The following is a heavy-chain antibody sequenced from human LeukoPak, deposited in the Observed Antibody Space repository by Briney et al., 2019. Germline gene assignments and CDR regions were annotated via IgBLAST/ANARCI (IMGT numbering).Heavy chain of an antibody. CDR3: ARDSLELQRRNWFDP. D-gene: IGHD1-7*01. Sequence: ASVKVSCKASPYTFDEYYIHWVRQAPGQGLEWMGVINPSGRSTSYAQQFQGRVTVTRDTSTSTVYMDLSSLRSEDSAVYYCARDSLELQRRNWFDPWGQGTLVTVSS. CDR1: PYTFDEYY. CDR2: INPSGRST. V-gene: IGHV1-46*02. J-gene: IGHJ5*02.